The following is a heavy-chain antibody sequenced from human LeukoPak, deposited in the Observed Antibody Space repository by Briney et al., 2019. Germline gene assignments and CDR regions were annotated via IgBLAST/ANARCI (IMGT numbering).Heavy chain of an antibody. D-gene: IGHD2-2*01. Sequence: ASVKVSCKVSGYTLTELSMHWVRQAPGKGLEWMGGFDPEDGETIYAQKFQGRVTMTEDTSTDTAYMELSSLRSEDTAVYYCASELGYCSSTSCYSIGWGQGTLLTVSS. J-gene: IGHJ4*02. CDR3: ASELGYCSSTSCYSIG. V-gene: IGHV1-24*01. CDR1: GYTLTELS. CDR2: FDPEDGET.